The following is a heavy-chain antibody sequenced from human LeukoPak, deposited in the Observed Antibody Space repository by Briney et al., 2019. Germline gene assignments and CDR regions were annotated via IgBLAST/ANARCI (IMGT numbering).Heavy chain of an antibody. CDR2: IIPVFGTA. D-gene: IGHD3-10*01. V-gene: IGHV1-69*01. Sequence: SVKVSCKASGGTFSSYVISWVRQAPGQGLDWMGGIIPVFGTANYAQKFQGRVTITADESTSTAYMELSSLRSEDTAVYYCARGGDYGSGSYYKALNWFDPWGQGTLVTVSS. J-gene: IGHJ5*02. CDR1: GGTFSSYV. CDR3: ARGGDYGSGSYYKALNWFDP.